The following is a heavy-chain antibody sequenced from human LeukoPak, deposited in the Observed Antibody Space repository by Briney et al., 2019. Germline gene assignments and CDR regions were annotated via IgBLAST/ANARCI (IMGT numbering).Heavy chain of an antibody. CDR3: AKVRTMIAVAFDI. D-gene: IGHD3-22*01. V-gene: IGHV3-30*04. CDR1: GFTFSSYA. CDR2: ISYDGSNK. J-gene: IGHJ3*02. Sequence: QPGGSLRLSCAASGFTFSSYAMHWVRQAPGKGLEWVAVISYDGSNKYYADSVKGRFTISRDDSKNTLYLQMNSLRAEDTAVYYCAKVRTMIAVAFDIWGQGTMVTVSS.